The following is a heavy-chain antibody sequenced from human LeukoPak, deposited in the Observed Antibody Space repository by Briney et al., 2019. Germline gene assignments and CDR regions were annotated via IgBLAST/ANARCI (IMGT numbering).Heavy chain of an antibody. J-gene: IGHJ5*02. V-gene: IGHV1-18*01. CDR2: ISAYNGNT. CDR3: ARSTGEPWFDP. CDR1: GYTFTSYD. Sequence: ASVKVSCKASGYTFTSYDINWVRQATGQGLEWMGWISAYNGNTNYAQKLQGRVTMTTDTSTSTAYMELRSLRSDDTAVYYCARSTGEPWFDPWGQGTLVTVSS. D-gene: IGHD7-27*01.